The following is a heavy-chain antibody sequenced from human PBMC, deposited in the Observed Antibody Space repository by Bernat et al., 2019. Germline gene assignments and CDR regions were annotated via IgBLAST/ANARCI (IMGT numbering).Heavy chain of an antibody. CDR1: GFTFDSYA. V-gene: IGHV3-23*01. CDR3: AKVVTRDGYNYYYGLDV. CDR2: ISGSGGRT. J-gene: IGHJ6*02. Sequence: EVQLLESGGGLVQPGGSLRLSCAASGFTFDSYAMNWVRQAPGKGLEWGSAISGSGGRTNYATSVKGRFSISRYNSKNTLNLQMNSLRGEDTAVYYCAKVVTRDGYNYYYGLDVRGQGTTVTVSS. D-gene: IGHD5-24*01.